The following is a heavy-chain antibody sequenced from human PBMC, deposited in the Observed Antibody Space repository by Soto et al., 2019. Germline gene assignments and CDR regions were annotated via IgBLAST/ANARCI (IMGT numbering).Heavy chain of an antibody. D-gene: IGHD6-19*01. CDR2: ISGSGGSR. J-gene: IGHJ4*02. CDR1: GFTFSSYA. CDR3: TRRSSGWYFDY. V-gene: IGHV3-23*01. Sequence: EVQLLESGGGLVQPGGSLRLSCAASGFTFSSYAMSWVRQAPGKGLEWVSVISGSGGSRYYADSVKGRFTISRDNSKNTLYLQLYTLRAEDTAVYYCTRRSSGWYFDYWCQGTLVTVSS.